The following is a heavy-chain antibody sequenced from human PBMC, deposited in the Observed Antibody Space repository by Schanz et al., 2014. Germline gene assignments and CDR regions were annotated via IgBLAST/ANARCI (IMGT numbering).Heavy chain of an antibody. CDR3: ARAAPYDSADY. V-gene: IGHV3-23*01. CDR1: GDSISSTN. D-gene: IGHD3-3*01. J-gene: IGHJ4*02. CDR2: ISNSGDAT. Sequence: VQLQESGPGLVKPSGTLSLTCAVSGDSISSTNWWSWVRQPPGKGLEWVSVISNSGDATYYADSVKGRFTISRDNSKNTLQMNNLRVEDTAVYFCARAAPYDSADYWGQGTLVTVSS.